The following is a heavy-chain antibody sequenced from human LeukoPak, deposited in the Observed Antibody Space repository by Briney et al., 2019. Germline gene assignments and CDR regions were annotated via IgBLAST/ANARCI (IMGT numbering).Heavy chain of an antibody. CDR3: AIKGGYYDFWSGYLDY. CDR1: GFTFSSYA. CDR2: ISGSGGST. J-gene: IGHJ4*02. V-gene: IGHV3-23*01. Sequence: PGGSLRLSCAASGFTFSSYAMGWVRQAPGKGLEWVSAISGSGGSTYYADSVKGRFTISRDNSKNTLYLQMNSLRAEDTAVYYCAIKGGYYDFWSGYLDYWGQGTLVTVSS. D-gene: IGHD3-3*01.